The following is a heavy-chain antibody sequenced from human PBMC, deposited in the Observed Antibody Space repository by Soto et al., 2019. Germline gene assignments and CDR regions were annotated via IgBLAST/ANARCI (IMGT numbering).Heavy chain of an antibody. D-gene: IGHD4-17*01. CDR2: ISYDGSNK. J-gene: IGHJ4*02. CDR3: ARDQVKGTMTIL. Sequence: PGGSLRLSCAASGFTFINYAMHWVRQAPGKGPEWVAVISYDGSNKYYADSVKGRFTISRDNSKNTMYLQMNSLSAEDTAVYHCARDQVKGTMTILWGQGTLVTVS. V-gene: IGHV3-30-3*01. CDR1: GFTFINYA.